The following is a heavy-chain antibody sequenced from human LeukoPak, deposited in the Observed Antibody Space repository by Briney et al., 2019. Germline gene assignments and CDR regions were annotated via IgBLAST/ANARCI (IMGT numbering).Heavy chain of an antibody. D-gene: IGHD6-19*01. Sequence: GGSLRLSCAASGFNFNPYGLTWVRQAPGKGLEWISFISGATDMTVYSDSVRGRFTISRDNAKNTLYLQMNSLRAEDTAIYYCAKKADRRITVATSGAFDLWGQGTGVTVSS. CDR2: ISGATDMT. V-gene: IGHV3-23*01. CDR1: GFNFNPYG. CDR3: AKKADRRITVATSGAFDL. J-gene: IGHJ3*01.